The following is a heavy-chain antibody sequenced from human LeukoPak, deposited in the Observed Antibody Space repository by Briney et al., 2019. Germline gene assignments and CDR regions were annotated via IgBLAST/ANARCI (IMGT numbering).Heavy chain of an antibody. J-gene: IGHJ6*03. V-gene: IGHV1-8*02. CDR3: ARGGLRGYSGYDFYYYYMDV. D-gene: IGHD5-12*01. CDR1: GYTFTGYY. CDR2: INPNSGNT. Sequence: ASVKVSCKASGYTFTGYYMHWVRQAPGQGLEWMGWINPNSGNTGYAQKFQGRVTMTRNTSISTAYMELSSLRSEDTAVYYCARGGLRGYSGYDFYYYYMDVWGKGTTVTISS.